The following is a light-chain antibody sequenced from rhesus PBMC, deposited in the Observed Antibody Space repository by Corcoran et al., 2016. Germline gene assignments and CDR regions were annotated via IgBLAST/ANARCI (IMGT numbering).Light chain of an antibody. Sequence: VMTQSPATLSLSPGERATLSCRASQSVITRLAWYQQKPGQAPRLLIYGASSRATGTPDRFSGSGAGTDVTLNISSLGPEDVAVYYCLHHNKWPLTFGGGTKVERK. V-gene: IGKV3-24*01. CDR2: GAS. CDR1: QSVITR. J-gene: IGKJ4*01. CDR3: LHHNKWPLT.